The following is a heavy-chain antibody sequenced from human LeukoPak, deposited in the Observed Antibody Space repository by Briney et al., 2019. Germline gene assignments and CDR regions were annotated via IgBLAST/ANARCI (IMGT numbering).Heavy chain of an antibody. D-gene: IGHD6-19*01. J-gene: IGHJ4*02. Sequence: PSQTLSLTCTVSGGSISSGGYYWSWIRQHPVKGLEWIGYISYSGSTYYNPSLKSRVTISVDTSKNQFSLKLSSVTAADTALYHCARSGWYKALDYWGQGTLVTVSS. V-gene: IGHV4-31*03. CDR2: ISYSGST. CDR1: GGSISSGGYY. CDR3: ARSGWYKALDY.